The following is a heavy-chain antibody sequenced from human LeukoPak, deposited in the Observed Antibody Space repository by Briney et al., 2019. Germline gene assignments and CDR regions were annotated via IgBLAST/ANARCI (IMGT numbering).Heavy chain of an antibody. Sequence: PSETLSLTCAVSGGSISSNSYYWGWIRQPPGKGLEWIGSIYYSGSTYYNPSLKSRVTISVDTSKNQFSLKLSSVTAADTAVYYCARNPPIYSYGPLQPSYFDYWGQGTLVTVSS. V-gene: IGHV4-39*01. D-gene: IGHD5-18*01. CDR1: GGSISSNSYY. CDR2: IYYSGST. CDR3: ARNPPIYSYGPLQPSYFDY. J-gene: IGHJ4*02.